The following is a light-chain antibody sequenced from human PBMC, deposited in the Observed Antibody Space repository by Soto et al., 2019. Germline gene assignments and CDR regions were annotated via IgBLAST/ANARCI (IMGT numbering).Light chain of an antibody. J-gene: IGKJ5*01. Sequence: DIVMTQSPLSLPVTPGEPASISCRSSQSLLHSDGYNYLDWYLQKPGQSPQLLIYLGSNRASGVPDRFSGSGSGTDFTLKISRVEAKDVGVYYCMQPLQTPITFGQGTRLEIK. CDR1: QSLLHSDGYNY. V-gene: IGKV2-28*01. CDR3: MQPLQTPIT. CDR2: LGS.